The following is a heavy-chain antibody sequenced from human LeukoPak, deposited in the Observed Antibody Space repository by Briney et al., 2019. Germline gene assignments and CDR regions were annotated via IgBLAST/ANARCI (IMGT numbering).Heavy chain of an antibody. D-gene: IGHD3-3*01. CDR2: ISAYNGNT. CDR3: ATGVITIFGVALPADV. CDR1: GYTFTSYG. V-gene: IGHV1-18*01. J-gene: IGHJ6*04. Sequence: ASVKVSCKASGYTFTSYGISWVRQAPGQGLEWMGWISAYNGNTNYAQKLQGRVTMTTDTSTSTAYMELRSLRSDDTAVYYCATGVITIFGVALPADVWGKGTTVTVSS.